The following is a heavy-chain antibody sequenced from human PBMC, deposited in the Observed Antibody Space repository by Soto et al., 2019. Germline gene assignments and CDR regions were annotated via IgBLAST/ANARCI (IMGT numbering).Heavy chain of an antibody. CDR3: ARQSESSSSWPRFDY. CDR2: IYYSGST. Sequence: QLQLQESGPGLVKPSETLSLTCTVSGGSISSSSYYWGWIRQPPGKGLEWIGSIYYSGSTYYNPSLKSRVTISVDTSKNQFSLKLSSVTAADTAVYYCARQSESSSSWPRFDYWGQGTLVTVSS. CDR1: GGSISSSSYY. V-gene: IGHV4-39*01. D-gene: IGHD6-13*01. J-gene: IGHJ4*02.